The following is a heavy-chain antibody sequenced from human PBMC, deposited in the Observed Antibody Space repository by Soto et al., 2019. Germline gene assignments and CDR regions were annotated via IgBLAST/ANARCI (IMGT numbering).Heavy chain of an antibody. V-gene: IGHV3-23*01. D-gene: IGHD4-17*01. CDR1: GFTFSSYA. J-gene: IGHJ2*01. CDR2: ISGSGGTT. Sequence: EVQLLESGGGLVQPGGSLRLSCAASGFTFSSYAMSWVRQTPGKGLEWVSTISGSGGTTSYADSVKGRFTISRDNSKNPLYLQVNSLRAEDTAVYYCAKDSVTTNTRYWYFDLWGRGTLVTVSS. CDR3: AKDSVTTNTRYWYFDL.